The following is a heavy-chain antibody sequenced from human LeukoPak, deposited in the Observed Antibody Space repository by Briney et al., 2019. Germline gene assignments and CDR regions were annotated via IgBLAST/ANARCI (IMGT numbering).Heavy chain of an antibody. CDR2: ISSSSTYI. CDR1: GFTFSSYE. J-gene: IGHJ4*02. V-gene: IGHV3-21*01. D-gene: IGHD3-22*01. CDR3: ARDGLAYYDSSAALDC. Sequence: GGSLRLSCAASGFTFSSYEMNWVRQAPGKGLEWVSSISSSSTYIYYADSLKGRFTISRDNAKNSLHLQVNSLRAEDTAVYYCARDGLAYYDSSAALDCWGQGTLVNVSS.